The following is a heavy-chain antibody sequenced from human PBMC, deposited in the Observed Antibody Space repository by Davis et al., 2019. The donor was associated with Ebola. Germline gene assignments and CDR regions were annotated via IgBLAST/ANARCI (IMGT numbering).Heavy chain of an antibody. Sequence: PSETLSLTCAVYGGSFSGYYWSWIRQPPGKGLEWIGEINHSGSTNYNPSLKSRVTISVDTSKNQFSLKLSSVTAADTAVYYCARADYGAFYGMDVWGQGTTVTVSS. J-gene: IGHJ6*02. V-gene: IGHV4-34*01. CDR3: ARADYGAFYGMDV. D-gene: IGHD4-17*01. CDR2: INHSGST. CDR1: GGSFSGYY.